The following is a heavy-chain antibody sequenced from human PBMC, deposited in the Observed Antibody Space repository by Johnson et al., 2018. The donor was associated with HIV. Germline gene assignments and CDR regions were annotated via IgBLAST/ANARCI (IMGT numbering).Heavy chain of an antibody. V-gene: IGHV3-15*01. CDR2: IKSKTDGGTT. Sequence: EVQLVESGGGLVQPGGSLRLSSAASGFTFNNAWMSWVRQAPGKGLEWVGRIKSKTDGGTTDYAAPVKGRFTISRDDSKNTLYLQMNSLKTEDTAVYYCAKDRNWGRLLDGFDIWGRGTMVTVSS. D-gene: IGHD7-27*01. CDR3: AKDRNWGRLLDGFDI. CDR1: GFTFNNAW. J-gene: IGHJ3*02.